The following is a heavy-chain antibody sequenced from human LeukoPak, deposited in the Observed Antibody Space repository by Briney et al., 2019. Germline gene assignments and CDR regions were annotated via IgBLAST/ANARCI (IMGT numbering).Heavy chain of an antibody. D-gene: IGHD6-19*01. CDR1: GYSFTSYW. CDR3: ARGRRGLVSLFRYYYYGVDV. J-gene: IGHJ6*02. V-gene: IGHV5-51*01. CDR2: IYPGDSDT. Sequence: GESLKISCKGSGYSFTSYWIGWVRQMPGKGLEWMGIIYPGDSDTRYSPSFQGQVTISADKSISTAYLQWSSLKASDTAMYYCARGRRGLVSLFRYYYYGVDVWGQGTTVTVSS.